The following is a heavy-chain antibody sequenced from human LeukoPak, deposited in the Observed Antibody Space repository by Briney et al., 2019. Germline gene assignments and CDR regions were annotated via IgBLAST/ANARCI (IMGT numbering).Heavy chain of an antibody. CDR3: ARVRITIFGVVIRLRGPFDY. D-gene: IGHD3-3*01. CDR2: IKHSGST. J-gene: IGHJ4*02. Sequence: PSETLSLICAVYGGSFSGYYWSWIRQPPGKRLEWIGEIKHSGSTNYNPSLKSRVTISVDTSKNQFSLKLSSVTAADTAVYYCARVRITIFGVVIRLRGPFDYWGQGTLVTVSS. CDR1: GGSFSGYY. V-gene: IGHV4-34*01.